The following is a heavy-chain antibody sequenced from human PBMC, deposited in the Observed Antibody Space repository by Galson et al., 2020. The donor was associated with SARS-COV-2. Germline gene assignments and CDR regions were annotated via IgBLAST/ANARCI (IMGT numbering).Heavy chain of an antibody. D-gene: IGHD6-13*01. J-gene: IGHJ4*02. CDR3: ARETDEYTSSWYDY. CDR1: GFTFSSSA. Sequence: QLGESLKISCTASGFTFSSSAMNWVRQAPGKGLEWVAIITYNGTKRYNLDSVKGRFTISRDNAKNTLFLQMDSLTTEDTAVYYCARETDEYTSSWYDYWGQGAVVAVSS. CDR2: ITYNGTKR. V-gene: IGHV3-30*04.